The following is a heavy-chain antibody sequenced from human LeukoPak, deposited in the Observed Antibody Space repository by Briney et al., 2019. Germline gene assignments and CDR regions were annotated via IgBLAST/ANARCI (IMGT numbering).Heavy chain of an antibody. Sequence: GASVKVSCKASGYTFTSYDINWVRQATGQGLEWMGWMNPNSGNTGYAQKFQGRVTMTRNTSISTAYMELSSLRSEDTAVYYCARGSYNWNDGMLYYYYYMDVWGKGTTVTISS. CDR3: ARGSYNWNDGMLYYYYYMDV. CDR1: GYTFTSYD. V-gene: IGHV1-8*01. J-gene: IGHJ6*03. CDR2: MNPNSGNT. D-gene: IGHD1-20*01.